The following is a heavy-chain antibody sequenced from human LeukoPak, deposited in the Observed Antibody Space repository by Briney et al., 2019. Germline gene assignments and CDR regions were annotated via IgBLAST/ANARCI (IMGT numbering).Heavy chain of an antibody. CDR1: GGSISSGDYY. CDR3: ATSTRVGPYYYYGMDV. J-gene: IGHJ6*02. Sequence: PSQTLSLTCTVSGGSISSGDYYWSWIRQPPGEGLEWIGYIYYSGSTYYNPSLKSRVTISVDTSKNQFSLKLSSVTAADTAVYYCATSTRVGPYYYYGMDVWGQGTTVTVSS. V-gene: IGHV4-30-4*01. D-gene: IGHD1-26*01. CDR2: IYYSGST.